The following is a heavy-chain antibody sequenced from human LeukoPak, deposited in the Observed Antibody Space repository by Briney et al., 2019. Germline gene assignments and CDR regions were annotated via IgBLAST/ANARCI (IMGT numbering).Heavy chain of an antibody. J-gene: IGHJ4*02. CDR2: IWYDGSNK. CDR1: GFTFSSYG. CDR3: ARDIVATAIDY. D-gene: IGHD5-12*01. V-gene: IGHV3-33*01. Sequence: PGRSLRLSCAASGFTFSSYGMHWVRQAPGKGLEWVAVIWYDGSNKYYADSVKGRFTISRDNSKNTLYLQMNSLRAGDTAVYYCARDIVATAIDYWGQGTLVTVSS.